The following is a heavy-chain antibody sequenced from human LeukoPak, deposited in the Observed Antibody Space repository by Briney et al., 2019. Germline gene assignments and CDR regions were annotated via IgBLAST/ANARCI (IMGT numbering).Heavy chain of an antibody. CDR3: ARRPGIAAAGLNYDYYYMDV. D-gene: IGHD6-13*01. J-gene: IGHJ6*03. CDR1: GFTFSTYW. Sequence: GGSLRLSSAASGFTFSTYWMSWVRQAPGKGLEWVANIKQDGSEKYYVDSVKGRFTISRDNAKNSLYLQMNSLRAEDTAVYYCARRPGIAAAGLNYDYYYMDVWGKGTTVTISS. V-gene: IGHV3-7*01. CDR2: IKQDGSEK.